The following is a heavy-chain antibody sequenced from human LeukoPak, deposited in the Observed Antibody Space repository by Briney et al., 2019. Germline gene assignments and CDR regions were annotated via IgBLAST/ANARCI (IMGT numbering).Heavy chain of an antibody. CDR2: ISSSSSYI. CDR3: ARGDSSSWYDWFDP. CDR1: GFTFSSYS. D-gene: IGHD6-13*01. V-gene: IGHV3-21*01. Sequence: GGSLRLSCAASGFTFSSYSMNWVRQAPGKGLEWVSSISSSSSYIYYADSVKGRFTISRDNAKNSLYLQMNSLRAEDTAVYYCARGDSSSWYDWFDPWGQGTLSPSPQ. J-gene: IGHJ5*02.